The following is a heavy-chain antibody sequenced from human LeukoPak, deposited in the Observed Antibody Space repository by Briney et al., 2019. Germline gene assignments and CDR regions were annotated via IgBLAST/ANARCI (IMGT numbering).Heavy chain of an antibody. CDR1: GFTFSSYA. CDR3: ARESDYGGNVDY. Sequence: GRSLRLSCAASGFTFSSYAMHWVRQAPGKGLEWVAVISYDGSNKYYADSVKGRFTISRDNAKNSLYLQMNSLRAEDTAVYYCARESDYGGNVDYWGQGTLVTVSS. D-gene: IGHD4-23*01. J-gene: IGHJ4*02. CDR2: ISYDGSNK. V-gene: IGHV3-30*04.